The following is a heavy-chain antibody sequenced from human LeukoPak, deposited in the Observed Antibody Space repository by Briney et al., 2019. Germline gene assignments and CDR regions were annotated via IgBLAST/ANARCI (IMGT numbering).Heavy chain of an antibody. D-gene: IGHD3-9*01. V-gene: IGHV1-2*02. CDR3: ARDRYFDWLLRPYYYYYGMDV. CDR2: INPNSGGT. J-gene: IGHJ6*02. CDR1: GSTFTGYY. Sequence: GASVKVSCKASGSTFTGYYMHWVRQAPGQGPEWMGWINPNSGGTNYAQKFQGRVTMTRDTSISTAYMELSRLRSDDTAVYYCARDRYFDWLLRPYYYYYGMDVWGQGTTVTVSS.